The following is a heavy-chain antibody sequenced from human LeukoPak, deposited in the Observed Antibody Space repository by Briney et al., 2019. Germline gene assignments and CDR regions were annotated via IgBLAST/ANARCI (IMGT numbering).Heavy chain of an antibody. V-gene: IGHV5-10-1*01. J-gene: IGHJ6*02. CDR2: IDPSDSYT. Sequence: GESLKIPCKGSGYSFTSYWISWVRQMPGKGLEWMGKIDPSDSYTNYSPSFKGRVTISADKSISTAYLQWSSLKASDTAMYYCARLGYGDLTTSWAGYYYGMDVWGQGTTVTVSS. D-gene: IGHD4-17*01. CDR3: ARLGYGDLTTSWAGYYYGMDV. CDR1: GYSFTSYW.